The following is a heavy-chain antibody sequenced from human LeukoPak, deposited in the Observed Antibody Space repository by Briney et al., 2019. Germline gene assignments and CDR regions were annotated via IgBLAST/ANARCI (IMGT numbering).Heavy chain of an antibody. J-gene: IGHJ4*02. CDR1: GGTFSSYA. Sequence: GASVKVSCKASGGTFSSYAISWVRQAPGQGLEWMGGIIPIFGTANYAQKFQGRVTITADESTSTAYMELSRLTSDDTAVYYCARGGWSGYSYGSLPEKYFDYWGQGTLVTVSS. CDR2: IIPIFGTA. CDR3: ARGGWSGYSYGSLPEKYFDY. V-gene: IGHV1-69*13. D-gene: IGHD5-18*01.